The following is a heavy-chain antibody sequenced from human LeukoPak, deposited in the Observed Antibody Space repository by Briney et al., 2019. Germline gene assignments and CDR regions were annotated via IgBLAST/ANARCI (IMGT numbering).Heavy chain of an antibody. V-gene: IGHV1-69*05. CDR1: GGTFSSYA. CDR3: ARDRGIAVALLEY. CDR2: IIPIFGTA. J-gene: IGHJ4*02. Sequence: ASVKVSCKASGGTFSSYAISWVRQAPGQGLEWMGGIIPIFGTANYAQKFQGRVTMTRDTSISTAYMELSRLRSDDTAVYYCARDRGIAVALLEYWGQGTLVTVSS. D-gene: IGHD6-19*01.